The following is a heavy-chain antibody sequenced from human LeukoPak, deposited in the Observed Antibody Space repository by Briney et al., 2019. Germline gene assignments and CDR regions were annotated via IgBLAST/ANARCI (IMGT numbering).Heavy chain of an antibody. D-gene: IGHD3-22*01. Sequence: PGGSLRLSCAASGFTFSGYGMHWVRQAPGKGLEWVAVISYDGGNKYYADSVKGRFTISRDNSKNTLYLQMNSLRAEDTAVYYCAKDRYYYDSSGYFYWGQGTLVTVSS. CDR2: ISYDGGNK. J-gene: IGHJ4*02. V-gene: IGHV3-30*18. CDR3: AKDRYYYDSSGYFY. CDR1: GFTFSGYG.